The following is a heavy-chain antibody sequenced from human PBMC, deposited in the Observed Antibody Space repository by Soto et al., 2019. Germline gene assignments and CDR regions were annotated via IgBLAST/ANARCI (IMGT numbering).Heavy chain of an antibody. CDR1: GYTFTGYY. CDR3: ARDRITMVRGATYYYYGMDV. Sequence: ASVKVSCKASGYTFTGYYMNWVLQAPGQGLDWMGLINPNSGGTNYAQKFQGWVTMTRDTSISTAYMELSRLRSDDTAVYYCARDRITMVRGATYYYYGMDVWGQGTTVTVSS. D-gene: IGHD3-10*01. V-gene: IGHV1-2*04. J-gene: IGHJ6*02. CDR2: INPNSGGT.